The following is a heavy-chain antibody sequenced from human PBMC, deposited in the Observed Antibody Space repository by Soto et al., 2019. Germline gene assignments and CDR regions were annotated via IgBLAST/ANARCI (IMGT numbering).Heavy chain of an antibody. CDR3: AKGGRQWLVTSDFNY. CDR2: VSHDGRNT. V-gene: IGHV3-30*18. Sequence: GGSLRLSCAASGFTISDYAMHWVSKAPGKGLEWVAVVSHDGRNTHYADSVKGRFTISRDSSKNTVSLEMTSLRAEDTAVYYCAKGGRQWLVTSDFNYWGQGALVTVS. CDR1: GFTISDYA. D-gene: IGHD6-19*01. J-gene: IGHJ4*02.